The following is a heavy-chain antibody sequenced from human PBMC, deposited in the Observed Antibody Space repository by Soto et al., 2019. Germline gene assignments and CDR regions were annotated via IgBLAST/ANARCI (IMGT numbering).Heavy chain of an antibody. CDR3: ARVQQQLGIDY. Sequence: SETLSLTCTVSGGSISSYYWSWIRQPPGKGLEWIGYIYYSGSTNYNPSLKSRVTISVDTSKNQFSLKLSSLTAADTAVYYCARVQQQLGIDYWGQGTLVTVSS. J-gene: IGHJ4*02. CDR2: IYYSGST. V-gene: IGHV4-59*01. CDR1: GGSISSYY. D-gene: IGHD6-13*01.